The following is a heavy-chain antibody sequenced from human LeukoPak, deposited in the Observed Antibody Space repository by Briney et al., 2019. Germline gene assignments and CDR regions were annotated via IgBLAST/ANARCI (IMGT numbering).Heavy chain of an antibody. Sequence: GGSLRLSCAASGFTFSSYAMSWVRLAPGKGLEWVASIKEDGTETYYVDSVKGRFTISRDNAKNSLYLQMNSLRVEDTAVYYCAKEGRSLQTYWGQGTLVTVSS. D-gene: IGHD5-24*01. J-gene: IGHJ4*02. CDR1: GFTFSSYA. CDR3: AKEGRSLQTY. CDR2: IKEDGTET. V-gene: IGHV3-7*03.